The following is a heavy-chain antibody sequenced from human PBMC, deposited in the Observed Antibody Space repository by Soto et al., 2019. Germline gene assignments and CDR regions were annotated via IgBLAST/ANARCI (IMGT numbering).Heavy chain of an antibody. CDR2: VYYTGTT. J-gene: IGHJ4*02. V-gene: IGHV4-59*01. CDR1: GGSISSYF. CDR3: ARDLAAVPRAFDY. Sequence: NPSETLSLTCTVSGGSISSYFYIWVRQPPGKGLEWIGSVYYTGTTDYNPSLKGRVTISVDTSKTQFSLNLRSVTAADTAVYYCARDLAAVPRAFDYWGRGTLVTVSS. D-gene: IGHD6-13*01.